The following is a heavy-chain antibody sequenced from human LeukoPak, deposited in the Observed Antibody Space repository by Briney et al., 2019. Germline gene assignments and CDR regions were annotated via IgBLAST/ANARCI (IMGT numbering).Heavy chain of an antibody. CDR2: IYYSGST. CDR1: GGSISNSSYY. D-gene: IGHD6-13*01. CDR3: ARDKSSSWPYYFDY. Sequence: PSETLSLTCTVSGGSISNSSYYWGWIRQPPGKGLEWIGSIYYSGSTYYNPSLKSRVTISVDTSKNQFSLKLSSVTAADTAVYYCARDKSSSWPYYFDYWGQGTLVTVSS. V-gene: IGHV4-39*07. J-gene: IGHJ4*02.